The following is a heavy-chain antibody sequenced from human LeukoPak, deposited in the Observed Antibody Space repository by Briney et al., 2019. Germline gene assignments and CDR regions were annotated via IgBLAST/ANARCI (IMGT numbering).Heavy chain of an antibody. J-gene: IGHJ5*02. V-gene: IGHV4-39*07. CDR2: IYYSGST. Sequence: SETLSLTCTVSGGSISSSSYYWGWIRQPPGKGLEWIGSIYYSGSTYYNPSLKSRVTISVDTSKNQFSLKLSSVTAADTAVYYCARDLAAAAYNWFDPWGQGTLVTVSS. CDR3: ARDLAAAAYNWFDP. D-gene: IGHD6-13*01. CDR1: GGSISSSSYY.